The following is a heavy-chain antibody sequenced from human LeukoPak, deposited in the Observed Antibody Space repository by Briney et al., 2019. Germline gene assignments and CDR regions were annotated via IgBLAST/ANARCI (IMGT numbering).Heavy chain of an antibody. V-gene: IGHV3-23*01. CDR1: GFTFSSYA. CDR3: ARVRSPRYFDY. CDR2: ISDSGGSI. J-gene: IGHJ4*02. Sequence: PGGSLRLSCAASGFTFSSYAMSWVRQAPGKGLEWVSAISDSGGSIYYADSVKGRFTISRDNSKDSLYLQMNSLRAEDTAVYYCARVRSPRYFDYWGQGTLVTVSS.